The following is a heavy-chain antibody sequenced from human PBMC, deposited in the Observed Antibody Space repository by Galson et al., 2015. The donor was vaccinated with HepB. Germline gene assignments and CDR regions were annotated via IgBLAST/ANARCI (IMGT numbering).Heavy chain of an antibody. CDR3: TKGIRGGSPDAFDI. V-gene: IGHV3-11*01. J-gene: IGHJ3*02. Sequence: SLRLSCATSGFTFSDYYMSWIRQAPGKGLEWVSHIGNSGKTLYYADSVKGRFTISRDNAKNLLYLQMNGLRVEDTAVYYCTKGIRGGSPDAFDIWGQGTLVTVSS. D-gene: IGHD2-15*01. CDR1: GFTFSDYY. CDR2: IGNSGKTL.